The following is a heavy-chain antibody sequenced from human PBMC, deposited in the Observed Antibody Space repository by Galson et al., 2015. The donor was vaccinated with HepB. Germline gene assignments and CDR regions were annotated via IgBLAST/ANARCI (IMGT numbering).Heavy chain of an antibody. CDR2: IKQDGIEQ. Sequence: SLRLSCAASGFTFSSYWMSWVRQAPGKGLEWVANIKQDGIEQYYVDSVKGRLTISRDNAKNSLYLQMNSLRAEDTAVYYCARGLHVFDWLLAHWGQGTLVTVSS. D-gene: IGHD3-9*01. CDR1: GFTFSSYW. CDR3: ARGLHVFDWLLAH. J-gene: IGHJ4*02. V-gene: IGHV3-7*03.